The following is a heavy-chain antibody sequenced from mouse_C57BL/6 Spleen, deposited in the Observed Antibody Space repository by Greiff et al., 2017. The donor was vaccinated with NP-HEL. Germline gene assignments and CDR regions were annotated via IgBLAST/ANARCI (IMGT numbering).Heavy chain of an antibody. CDR1: GYTFTSYW. CDR3: ARQAVIDDDYEKGVSLGY. V-gene: IGHV1-52*01. J-gene: IGHJ2*01. Sequence: QVQLQQPGAELVRPGSSVKLSCKASGYTFTSYWMHWVKQRPIQGLEWIGNIDPSDSETHYNQKFKDKATLTVDKSSSTAYMQLSSLTSEDSAVYYCARQAVIDDDYEKGVSLGYWGQGTTLTVSA. CDR2: IDPSDSET. D-gene: IGHD2-4*01.